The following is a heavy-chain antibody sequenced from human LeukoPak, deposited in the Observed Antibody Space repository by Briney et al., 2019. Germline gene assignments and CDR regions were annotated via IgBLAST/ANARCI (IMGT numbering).Heavy chain of an antibody. D-gene: IGHD6-13*01. CDR2: IRSDESDK. J-gene: IGHJ4*02. V-gene: IGHV3-30*02. CDR1: GFTFSSYG. Sequence: GGSLRLSCATSGFTFSSYGMHWIRQAPGKGRVWVAFIRSDESDKYYADSVKGRFTISRDNSKNTLYLQMNSLRAEDTAVYYCARMSEIAAAGIDYWGQGTLVTVSS. CDR3: ARMSEIAAAGIDY.